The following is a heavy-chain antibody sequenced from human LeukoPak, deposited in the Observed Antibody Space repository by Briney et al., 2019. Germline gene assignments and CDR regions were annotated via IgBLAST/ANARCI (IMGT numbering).Heavy chain of an antibody. D-gene: IGHD6-19*01. CDR3: ARGGKAVKGWFDP. V-gene: IGHV4-59*01. CDR1: GGSISSYY. J-gene: IGHJ5*02. CDR2: IYYSGST. Sequence: SETLSVTCAVSGGSISSYYWSWIRQPPGKGLEWIGYIYYSGSTNYNPSLKSRVTISVDTSKNQFSLKLSSVTAADTAVYYCARGGKAVKGWFDPWGQGTLVTVSS.